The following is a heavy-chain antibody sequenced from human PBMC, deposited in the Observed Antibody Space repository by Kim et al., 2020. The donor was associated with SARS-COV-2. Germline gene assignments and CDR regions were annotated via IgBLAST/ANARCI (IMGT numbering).Heavy chain of an antibody. V-gene: IGHV4-39*01. J-gene: IGHJ4*02. D-gene: IGHD2-21*01. Sequence: YDPSLRSRVTISVDTAENHFSLKLNSVTAADTAVYYCARQPCGGDCYPDYWGQGTLVTASS. CDR3: ARQPCGGDCYPDY.